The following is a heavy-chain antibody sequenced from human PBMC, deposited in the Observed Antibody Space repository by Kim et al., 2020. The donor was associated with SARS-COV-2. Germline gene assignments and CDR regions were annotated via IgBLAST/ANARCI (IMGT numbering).Heavy chain of an antibody. CDR1: GYTFTSYA. CDR2: INAGNGNT. D-gene: IGHD3-3*01. V-gene: IGHV1-3*01. Sequence: ASVKVSCKASGYTFTSYAMHWVRQAPGQRLEWMGWINAGNGNTKYSQKFQGRVTITRDTSASTAYMELSSLRSEDTAVYYCARVVIWRGNRNDAFDIWGQGTMVTVSS. CDR3: ARVVIWRGNRNDAFDI. J-gene: IGHJ3*02.